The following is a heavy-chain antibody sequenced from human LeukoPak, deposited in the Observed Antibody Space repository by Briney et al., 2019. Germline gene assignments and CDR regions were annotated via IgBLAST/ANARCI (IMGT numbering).Heavy chain of an antibody. V-gene: IGHV1-8*01. CDR2: MSPNSGNT. D-gene: IGHD7-27*01. Sequence: ASVRVSCKASGYTFTSYDINWVRQATGQRFEWMGWMSPNSGNTGYAQKFQGRVTMTRSTSMSTAYMELSSLSSEDTAVYYCARGPPNWGYDYWGQGTLVTVSS. J-gene: IGHJ4*02. CDR3: ARGPPNWGYDY. CDR1: GYTFTSYD.